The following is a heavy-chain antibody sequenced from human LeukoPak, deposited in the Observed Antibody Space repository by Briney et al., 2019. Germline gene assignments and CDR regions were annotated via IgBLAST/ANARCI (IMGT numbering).Heavy chain of an antibody. CDR1: GGSISSYY. CDR2: IYYSGST. Sequence: SETLSLTCTVSGGSISSYYWSWIRQPPGKGLEWIGYIYYSGSTNHNPSLKSRVTISVDTSKNQFSLKLSSVTAADTAVYYCAREWRFLDGGYFDYWGQGTLVTVSS. D-gene: IGHD3-3*01. V-gene: IGHV4-59*01. J-gene: IGHJ4*02. CDR3: AREWRFLDGGYFDY.